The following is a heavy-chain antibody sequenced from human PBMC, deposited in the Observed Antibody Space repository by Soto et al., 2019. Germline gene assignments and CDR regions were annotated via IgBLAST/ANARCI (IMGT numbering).Heavy chain of an antibody. V-gene: IGHV4-4*02. CDR2: IYYSGGT. CDR1: GDSININYC. D-gene: IGHD6-19*01. Sequence: QVQLQESGPGLLRPSGTLSLTCAVSGDSININYCWTWVRQPPGKGLEWIAEIYYSGGTSYNPSLKSRVTISMDKSKNQFALNLTSVTAADTAMYYCARDTGWGLGYWGQGTLVTVSS. J-gene: IGHJ4*02. CDR3: ARDTGWGLGY.